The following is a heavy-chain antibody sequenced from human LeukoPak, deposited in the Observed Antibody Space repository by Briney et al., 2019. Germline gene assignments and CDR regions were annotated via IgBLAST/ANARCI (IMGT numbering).Heavy chain of an antibody. CDR1: GFTFSSYA. CDR2: ISGSGGST. D-gene: IGHD6-13*01. J-gene: IGHJ4*02. Sequence: PGGSLRLSCAASGFTFSSYAMSWVRQAPGKGLEWVSAISGSGGSTYYADSVKGRFTISRDNSKNTLYLQMNSLRDKDTAVYYCAFLIAAAGYFDYWGQGTLVTVSS. V-gene: IGHV3-23*01. CDR3: AFLIAAAGYFDY.